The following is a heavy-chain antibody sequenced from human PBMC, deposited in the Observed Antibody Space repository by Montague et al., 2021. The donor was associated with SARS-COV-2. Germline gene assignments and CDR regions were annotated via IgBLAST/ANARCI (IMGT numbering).Heavy chain of an antibody. CDR3: ARVARYCTNGVCQTYYYYGLDV. Sequence: SETLSLTCIVSGGSTNYYYWSWIRQSPGKGLEWIGYMYYSGSTNYSPSLKSRVTMSIDRSKNQFSLKLRSVTAADTAVYYCARVARYCTNGVCQTYYYYGLDVWGQGTTVTVSS. V-gene: IGHV4-59*01. CDR1: GGSTNYYY. J-gene: IGHJ6*02. CDR2: MYYSGST. D-gene: IGHD2-8*01.